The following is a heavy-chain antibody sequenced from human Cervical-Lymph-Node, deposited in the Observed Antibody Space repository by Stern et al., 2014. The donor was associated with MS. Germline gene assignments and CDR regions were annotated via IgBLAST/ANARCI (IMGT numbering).Heavy chain of an antibody. Sequence: EVQLVESGAEVKKPGESLKISCKGSGYSFATYGIGWVRQMPGKGLEWMGIIYPGDSDTRYTPSFQGQVTISPDKSISTAYLHWSSLKAADTAMYYCARPGDDTAKYGLDVWGQGTTVTVSS. V-gene: IGHV5-51*01. CDR1: GYSFATYG. CDR2: IYPGDSDT. D-gene: IGHD5-18*01. J-gene: IGHJ6*02. CDR3: ARPGDDTAKYGLDV.